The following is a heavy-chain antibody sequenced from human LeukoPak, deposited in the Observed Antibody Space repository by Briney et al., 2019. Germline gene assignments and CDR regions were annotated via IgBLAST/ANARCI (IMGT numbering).Heavy chain of an antibody. Sequence: SETLSLTCTVSGGSISSYYWSWIRRPPGKGLEWIGYIYYSGSTNYKSSLKSRVTISVDTSKNQFSLKLSSVTAADTAVYYCARIHYYDSSGPQYYFDYWGQGTLVTVSS. D-gene: IGHD3-22*01. V-gene: IGHV4-59*08. J-gene: IGHJ4*02. CDR3: ARIHYYDSSGPQYYFDY. CDR2: IYYSGST. CDR1: GGSISSYY.